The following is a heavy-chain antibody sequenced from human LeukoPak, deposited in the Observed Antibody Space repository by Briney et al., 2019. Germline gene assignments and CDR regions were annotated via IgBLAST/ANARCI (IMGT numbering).Heavy chain of an antibody. CDR3: ARGRITIFGQYYFDY. J-gene: IGHJ4*02. D-gene: IGHD3-3*01. Sequence: LRLSCAASGFTFSDYYMSWIRQAPGKGLEWIGEINHSGSTNYNPSLKSRVTISVDTSKNQFSLKLSSVTAADTAVYYCARGRITIFGQYYFDYWGQGTLVTVSS. CDR2: INHSGST. V-gene: IGHV4-34*01. CDR1: GFTFSDYY.